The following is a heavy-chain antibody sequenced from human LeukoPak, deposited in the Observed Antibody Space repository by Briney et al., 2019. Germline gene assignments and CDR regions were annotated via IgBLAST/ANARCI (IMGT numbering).Heavy chain of an antibody. CDR3: ARVQFPIYDSSGYYVLGAFDI. CDR1: GFTFSDYY. D-gene: IGHD3-22*01. CDR2: ISSSSSYT. V-gene: IGHV3-11*06. J-gene: IGHJ3*02. Sequence: GGSLRLSCAASGFTFSDYYMSWIRQAPGKGLEWVSYISSSSSYTNYADSVKGRSTISRDNAKNSLYLQMNSLRAEDTAVYYCARVQFPIYDSSGYYVLGAFDIWGRGTMVTVSS.